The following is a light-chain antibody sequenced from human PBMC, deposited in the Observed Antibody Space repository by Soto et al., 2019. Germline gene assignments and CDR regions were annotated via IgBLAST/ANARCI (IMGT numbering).Light chain of an antibody. CDR3: CSYAGTYIFV. Sequence: QSALTQPRSLSGSPGQSVTISCTGTSSDVGGYNYVSGYQQHPDKAPKVLIYDVTKRPSGVPDRFSGSKPDNTASLTISGLQAEDEADYYCCSYAGTYIFVVGTGTKVTVL. J-gene: IGLJ1*01. CDR2: DVT. V-gene: IGLV2-11*01. CDR1: SSDVGGYNY.